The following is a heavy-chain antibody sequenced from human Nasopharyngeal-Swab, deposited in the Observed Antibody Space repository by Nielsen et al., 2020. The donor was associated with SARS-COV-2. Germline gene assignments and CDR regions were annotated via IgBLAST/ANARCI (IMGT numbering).Heavy chain of an antibody. V-gene: IGHV4-59*01. Sequence: SETLSLTCTASGGSISSYYWSWIRQPPGKGLEWIGYIYYSGSTNYNPSLKSRVTISVDTSKNQFSLKLSSVTAADTAVYYCARVFKESSSSSSSGPFDYWGQGTLVTVSS. CDR2: IYYSGST. CDR1: GGSISSYY. D-gene: IGHD6-6*01. CDR3: ARVFKESSSSSSSGPFDY. J-gene: IGHJ4*02.